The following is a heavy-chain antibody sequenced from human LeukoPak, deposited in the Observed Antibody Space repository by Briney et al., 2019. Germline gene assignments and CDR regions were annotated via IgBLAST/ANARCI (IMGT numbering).Heavy chain of an antibody. CDR2: IYYSGST. D-gene: IGHD3-9*01. CDR3: ATRYYDILTGYLGPLDY. Sequence: SETLSLTCTVSGDSISTSNSYWGWIRQPPGKGLEWIGYIYYSGSTNYNPSLKSRVTISVDTSKNQFSLKLSSVTAADTAVYYCATRYYDILTGYLGPLDYWGQGTLVTVSS. V-gene: IGHV4-61*05. CDR1: GDSISTSNSY. J-gene: IGHJ4*02.